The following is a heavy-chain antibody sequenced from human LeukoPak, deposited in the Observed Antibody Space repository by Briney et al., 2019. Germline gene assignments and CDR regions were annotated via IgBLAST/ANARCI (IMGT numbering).Heavy chain of an antibody. J-gene: IGHJ4*02. D-gene: IGHD2-21*01. CDR2: IYYSGST. V-gene: IGHV4-31*03. CDR1: GGSISSGGYY. CDR3: ARGRAVIYFGY. Sequence: SETLSLTCTVSGGSISSGGYYWSWIRQHPGKGLEWIGYIYYSGSTYYNPSLKSRVTISVDTSKNQFSLKLSSVTAADTAVYCCARGRAVIYFGYWGQGTLVTVSS.